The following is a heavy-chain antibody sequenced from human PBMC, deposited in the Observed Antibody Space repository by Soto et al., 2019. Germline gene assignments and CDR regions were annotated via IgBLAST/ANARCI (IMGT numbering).Heavy chain of an antibody. CDR3: ARDLEFRDGNISHLDY. CDR2: IIPIIGTP. V-gene: IGHV1-69*01. D-gene: IGHD3-10*01. Sequence: SVKGSWKGSGGAFRNHVFNWGRQAPGQGLEWMGGIIPIIGTPNYAQKFQGRVTITADASTNTVYLEVSSLRSQDTAVYYCARDLEFRDGNISHLDYWGQGTLVTVSS. CDR1: GGAFRNHV. J-gene: IGHJ4*02.